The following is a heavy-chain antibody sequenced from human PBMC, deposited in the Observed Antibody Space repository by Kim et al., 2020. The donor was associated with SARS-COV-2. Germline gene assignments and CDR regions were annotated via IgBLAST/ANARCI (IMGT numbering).Heavy chain of an antibody. J-gene: IGHJ3*02. D-gene: IGHD6-25*01. CDR3: ARPGGSPSGGGAFDI. CDR2: IYSGGST. V-gene: IGHV3-53*04. CDR1: GFTVSSNY. Sequence: GGSLRLSCAASGFTVSSNYMSWVRQAPGKGLEWVSVIYSGGSTYYADSVKGRFTISRHNSKNTLYLQMNSLRAEDTAVYYCARPGGSPSGGGAFDIWGQGTMVTVSS.